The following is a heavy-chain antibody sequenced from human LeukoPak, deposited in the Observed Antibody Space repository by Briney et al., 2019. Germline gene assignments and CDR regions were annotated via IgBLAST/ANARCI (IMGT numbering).Heavy chain of an antibody. Sequence: SDTLSLPCTVSGGSISSSSYYCGWIRQPPGKGLECIGSMSYSGSTYYNPSLKSRVTIAVDTSNTLFSLKLSSVTAEDTAVYYCARFYTTSQYGSGYMDVWGKGTTVTVSS. CDR2: MSYSGST. V-gene: IGHV4-39*01. J-gene: IGHJ6*03. CDR1: GGSISSSSYY. CDR3: ARFYTTSQYGSGYMDV. D-gene: IGHD3-10*01.